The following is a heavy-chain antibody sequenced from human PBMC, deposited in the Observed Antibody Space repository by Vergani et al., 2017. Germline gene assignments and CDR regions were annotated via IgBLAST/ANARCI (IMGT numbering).Heavy chain of an antibody. CDR1: GFTFDYA. CDR3: ARDGREQTPNFSYGLDV. D-gene: IGHD1-26*01. CDR2: ISWNSGKI. Sequence: EVQLVESGGGLIQPGRSLRLSCAASGFTFDYAMHWVRQAPGKGLEWVSGISWNSGKIDYADSVKGRFIISRDNVKNSLYLQMNSLRAEDTALYYCARDGREQTPNFSYGLDVWGQGTTVTVSS. V-gene: IGHV3-9*01. J-gene: IGHJ6*02.